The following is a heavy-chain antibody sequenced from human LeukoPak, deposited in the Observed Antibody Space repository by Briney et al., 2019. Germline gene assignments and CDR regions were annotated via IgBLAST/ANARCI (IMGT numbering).Heavy chain of an antibody. J-gene: IGHJ4*02. CDR3: ARVKWLRSHYFDY. Sequence: PGGSLRLSCAAAGFTFSNYAMHWVRQAPGKGLEWVAVISFDGSEKYFADSVKGRFTISRDNAKNSLYLQMNSLRAEDTAVYYCARVKWLRSHYFDYWGQGTLVTVSS. D-gene: IGHD5-12*01. CDR1: GFTFSNYA. V-gene: IGHV3-30*04. CDR2: ISFDGSEK.